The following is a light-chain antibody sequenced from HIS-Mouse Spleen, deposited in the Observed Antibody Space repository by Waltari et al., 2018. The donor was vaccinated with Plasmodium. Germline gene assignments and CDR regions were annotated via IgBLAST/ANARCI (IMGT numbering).Light chain of an antibody. V-gene: IGLV3-10*01. CDR1: ALPKNY. Sequence: SYELTQPPSVSVSPGQTARITCSGDALPKNYASWYQQKSSQDPVLVIYEDSKRPSGIPERFSGSSSGTMATLTISGAQVEDEADYYCYSTDSSGNHRVFGGGTKLTVL. J-gene: IGLJ3*02. CDR3: YSTDSSGNHRV. CDR2: EDS.